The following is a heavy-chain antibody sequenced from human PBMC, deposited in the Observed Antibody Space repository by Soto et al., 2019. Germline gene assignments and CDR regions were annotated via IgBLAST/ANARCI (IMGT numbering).Heavy chain of an antibody. CDR1: GFTFSSYG. Sequence: QVQLVESGGSVVQPGRSLRLSCAASGFTFSSYGMYWVRQAPGKGLECVAVISHDGGSQYYGDSVKGRFTISRDNSKNTLYLLMNSLRADDTAVYYCAKGGYSSSWYVEYWGQGALVTVSS. D-gene: IGHD6-13*01. V-gene: IGHV3-30*18. J-gene: IGHJ4*02. CDR3: AKGGYSSSWYVEY. CDR2: ISHDGGSQ.